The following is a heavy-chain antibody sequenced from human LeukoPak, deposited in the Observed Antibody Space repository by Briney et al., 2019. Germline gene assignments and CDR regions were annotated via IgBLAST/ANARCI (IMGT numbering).Heavy chain of an antibody. CDR1: GFTFSSYS. CDR2: ISSSSSYI. CDR3: ARDEYYDFWSGYYFWSAFDI. J-gene: IGHJ3*02. Sequence: GGSLRLSCAASGFTFSSYSMNWVRQAPGKGLEWVSSISSSSSYIYYADSVKGRFTISRDNAKNSLYLQMNSLRAEDTAVYYCARDEYYDFWSGYYFWSAFDIWGQGTTVTVSS. D-gene: IGHD3-3*01. V-gene: IGHV3-21*01.